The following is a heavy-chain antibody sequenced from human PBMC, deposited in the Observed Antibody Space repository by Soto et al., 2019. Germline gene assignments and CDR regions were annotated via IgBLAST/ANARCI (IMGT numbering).Heavy chain of an antibody. Sequence: TLSDTCTVSGGAISCGCYPWSWFRQPPGKGLEWIGDINHSGSTYYNPSLKSRVTISVDTSKNQFSLKLSSVTAADTAVYYCARRYGTVFDYWGQGTLVTVSS. CDR2: INHSGST. CDR3: ARRYGTVFDY. J-gene: IGHJ4*02. V-gene: IGHV4-30-2*02. CDR1: GGAISCGCYP. D-gene: IGHD6-13*01.